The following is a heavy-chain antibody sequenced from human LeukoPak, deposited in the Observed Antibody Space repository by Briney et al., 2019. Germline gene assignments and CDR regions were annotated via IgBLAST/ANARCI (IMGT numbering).Heavy chain of an antibody. J-gene: IGHJ3*02. V-gene: IGHV1-69*04. D-gene: IGHD2-15*01. CDR2: IIPIPGIA. Sequence: SVKVSCKASGGTFSSYAISWVRQAPGQGLEWMGRIIPIPGIANYAQKFQGRVTITADKSTSTAYMELSSLRSEDTAVYYCASYVGFGVVVVAATRAFDIWGQGTMVTVSS. CDR3: ASYVGFGVVVVAATRAFDI. CDR1: GGTFSSYA.